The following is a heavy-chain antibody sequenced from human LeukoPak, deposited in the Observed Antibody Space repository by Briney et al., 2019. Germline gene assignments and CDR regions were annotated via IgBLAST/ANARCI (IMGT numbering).Heavy chain of an antibody. CDR3: ARGYYYDSSGYQGLDY. Sequence: SETLSLTCTVSDGSISSYYWSWIRQPPGKGLEWIGYIYYSGSTNYNPSLKSRVTISVDTSKNQFSLKLSSVTAADTAVYYCARGYYYDSSGYQGLDYWGQGTLVTVSS. J-gene: IGHJ4*02. V-gene: IGHV4-59*01. CDR2: IYYSGST. D-gene: IGHD3-22*01. CDR1: DGSISSYY.